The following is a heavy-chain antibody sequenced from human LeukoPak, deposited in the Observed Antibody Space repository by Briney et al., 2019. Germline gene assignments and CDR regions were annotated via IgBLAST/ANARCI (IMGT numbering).Heavy chain of an antibody. CDR2: INHSGST. Sequence: SETLSLTCAVYGGSFSGYYWSWIRQPPGKGLEWIGEINHSGSTNYNPSLKSRVTISVDTSKNQFSLKLSSVTAADTAVYYCAGTSLSYYYDSSGPYSQHWGQGTLVTVSS. D-gene: IGHD3-22*01. CDR3: AGTSLSYYYDSSGPYSQH. V-gene: IGHV4-34*01. CDR1: GGSFSGYY. J-gene: IGHJ1*01.